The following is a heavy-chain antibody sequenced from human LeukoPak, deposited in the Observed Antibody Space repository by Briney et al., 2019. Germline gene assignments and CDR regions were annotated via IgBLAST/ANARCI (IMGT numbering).Heavy chain of an antibody. J-gene: IGHJ6*02. CDR1: GFTFTRFN. CDR2: ITTSGTYI. Sequence: PGGSLGLSCAASGFTFTRFNMNWVRQAPGKGLELVSSITTSGTYIYYADSVKGRFTISRDNAKNSLYLQMNSLRAEDTAVYYCARPFYYDNNGGEGMDVWGQGTTLTVSS. V-gene: IGHV3-21*06. CDR3: ARPFYYDNNGGEGMDV. D-gene: IGHD3-22*01.